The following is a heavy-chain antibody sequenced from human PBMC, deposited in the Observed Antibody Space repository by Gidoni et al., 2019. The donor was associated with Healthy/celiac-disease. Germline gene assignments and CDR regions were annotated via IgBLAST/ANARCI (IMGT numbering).Heavy chain of an antibody. CDR1: GGSISSSSSY. V-gene: IGHV4-39*07. D-gene: IGHD3-22*01. Sequence: QLQLQESGPGLVKPSETLSLPCTLSGGSISSSSSYWGLIRQPPGKGLEWIGSIYYSGSTYYNPSLKRRVTISVDTSKNQFSLKLSSVTAADTAVYYCASIKYYYDSSGSGFDYWGQGTLVTVSS. J-gene: IGHJ4*02. CDR3: ASIKYYYDSSGSGFDY. CDR2: IYYSGST.